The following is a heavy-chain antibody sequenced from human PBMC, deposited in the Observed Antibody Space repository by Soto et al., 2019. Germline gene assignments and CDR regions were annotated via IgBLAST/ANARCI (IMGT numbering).Heavy chain of an antibody. J-gene: IGHJ6*02. CDR2: IFPGDSHT. D-gene: IGHD6-6*01. CDR1: GYNFTNYW. V-gene: IGHV5-51*01. CDR3: ARDIAARPGPDYYYFGMDV. Sequence: PGESLKISCEGSGYNFTNYWIGWVRQMPGRGLEWMGIIFPGDSHTRYTPSFQGQVSMSVDKSISTAYLQWSSLKTSDTAIYFCARDIAARPGPDYYYFGMDVWGQGTTVTVSS.